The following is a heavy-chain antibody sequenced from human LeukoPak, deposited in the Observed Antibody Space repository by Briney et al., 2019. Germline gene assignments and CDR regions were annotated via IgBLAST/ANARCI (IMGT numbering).Heavy chain of an antibody. CDR3: ARGEKGSSSGSIDN. V-gene: IGHV4-61*02. CDR2: MYTTGST. CDR1: GGSITSGGYY. J-gene: IGHJ4*02. Sequence: PSQTLSLTCTVSGGSITSGGYYWSWIRQPAGKGLEWIGRMYTTGSTNYNPYLKSRVTISVDTPKNQFSLKLSSVTAADTAVYYCARGEKGSSSGSIDNWGQGTLVTVSS. D-gene: IGHD6-6*01.